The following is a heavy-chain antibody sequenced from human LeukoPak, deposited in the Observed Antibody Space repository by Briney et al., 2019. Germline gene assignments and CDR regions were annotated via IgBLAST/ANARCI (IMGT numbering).Heavy chain of an antibody. V-gene: IGHV1-24*01. D-gene: IGHD3-9*01. CDR1: GYTLTELS. CDR2: FDPEDGET. CDR3: ARARYFDWLASPYYFDY. J-gene: IGHJ4*02. Sequence: ASVKVSCKVSGYTLTELSMHWVRQAPGKGLEWMGGFDPEDGETIYAQRFQGRVTMTEDTSTDTAYMELSSLRSEDTAVYYCARARYFDWLASPYYFDYWGQGTLVTVSS.